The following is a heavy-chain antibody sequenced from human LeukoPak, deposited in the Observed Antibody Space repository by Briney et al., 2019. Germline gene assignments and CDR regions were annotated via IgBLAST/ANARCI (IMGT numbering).Heavy chain of an antibody. CDR1: GGSFSGYY. J-gene: IGHJ4*02. V-gene: IGHV4-34*01. CDR3: ARGLVTYYYDSSGYSRRVYFDY. CDR2: INHSGST. D-gene: IGHD3-22*01. Sequence: PSETLPLTCAVYGGSFSGYYWSWIRQPPGKGLEWIGEINHSGSTNYNPSLKSRVTISVDTSKNQFSLKLSSVTAADTAVYYCARGLVTYYYDSSGYSRRVYFDYWGQGTLVTVSS.